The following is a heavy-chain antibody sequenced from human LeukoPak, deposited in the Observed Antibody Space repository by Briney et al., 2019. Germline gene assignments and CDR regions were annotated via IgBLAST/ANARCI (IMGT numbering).Heavy chain of an antibody. J-gene: IGHJ4*02. Sequence: GGSLRLSCAGSGSTFSSYAMSWVRQAPGKGLEWVSAISGSGGSTYYADSVKGRFTLSRDNSKNTLYLQMNSPRAEDTAVYYCAKDPLSARDFWGQGTLVTVSS. CDR3: AKDPLSARDF. D-gene: IGHD2-15*01. CDR2: ISGSGGST. V-gene: IGHV3-23*01. CDR1: GSTFSSYA.